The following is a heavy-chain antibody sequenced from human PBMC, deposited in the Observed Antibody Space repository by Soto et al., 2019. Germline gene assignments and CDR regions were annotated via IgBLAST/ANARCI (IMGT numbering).Heavy chain of an antibody. Sequence: AGGSLRLSCAASGFTFSSYAMSWVRQAPGKGLEWVSAISGSGGSTYYADSVRGRFTISRDNSKNTLYLQMNSLRAEDTAVYYCAKDTVRGLLSYYFDYWGQGTLVTVSS. CDR3: AKDTVRGLLSYYFDY. CDR1: GFTFSSYA. D-gene: IGHD3-10*01. V-gene: IGHV3-23*01. CDR2: ISGSGGST. J-gene: IGHJ4*02.